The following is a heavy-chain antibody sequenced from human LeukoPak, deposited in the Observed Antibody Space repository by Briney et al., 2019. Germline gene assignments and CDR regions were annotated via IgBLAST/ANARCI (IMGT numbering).Heavy chain of an antibody. Sequence: GGSLRLSCAASGFTFSSYGMSWVRQAPGKGLEWVSAISGSGSSTYYADSVKGRFTISRDNAKNSLYLQMNSLRADVTAVYYCARVWGDYAYFNSWGQGTLVTVSS. CDR1: GFTFSSYG. CDR2: ISGSGSST. J-gene: IGHJ4*02. CDR3: ARVWGDYAYFNS. V-gene: IGHV3-23*01. D-gene: IGHD4-17*01.